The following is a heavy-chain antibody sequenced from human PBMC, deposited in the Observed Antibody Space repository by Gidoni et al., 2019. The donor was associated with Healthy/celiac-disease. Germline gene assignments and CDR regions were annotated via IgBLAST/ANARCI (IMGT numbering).Heavy chain of an antibody. J-gene: IGHJ6*02. CDR2: ISSSSSYI. V-gene: IGHV3-21*01. CDR1: GFTFSSYS. D-gene: IGHD6-13*01. CDR3: ARDQAAGSLDYYYGMDV. Sequence: EVQLVESGGGLVKPGGSLRLSCAASGFTFSSYSMNWVRQAPGKGLEWVSSISSSSSYIYYADSVKGRFTISRDNAKNSLYLQMNSLRAEDTAVYYCARDQAAGSLDYYYGMDVWGQGTTVTVSS.